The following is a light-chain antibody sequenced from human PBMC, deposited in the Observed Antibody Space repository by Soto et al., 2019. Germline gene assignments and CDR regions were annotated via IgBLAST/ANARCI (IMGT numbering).Light chain of an antibody. V-gene: IGKV1-5*03. CDR3: QQYSVYPRT. CDR2: KAS. CDR1: QIISHW. Sequence: IQMTQSPSTLSAYVGDRVTITCRATQIISHWLAWYQQKPGKAPKLLISKASTLASGVPSRFSGGISGTDFTLTITGLQPDDFATYYCQQYSVYPRTFGQGTKLEI. J-gene: IGKJ2*01.